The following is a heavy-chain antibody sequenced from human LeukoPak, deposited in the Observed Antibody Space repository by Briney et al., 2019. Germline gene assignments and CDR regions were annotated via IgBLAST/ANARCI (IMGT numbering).Heavy chain of an antibody. D-gene: IGHD3-10*01. CDR3: AKKYYYGSGSPPDAFDI. Sequence: GGSLRLSCAASGFTFSSYAVSWVRQAPGKGLEWVSAISGSGGSTYYADSVKGRFTISRDNSKNTLYLQMNSLRAEDTAVYYCAKKYYYGSGSPPDAFDIWGQGTMVTVSS. CDR1: GFTFSSYA. V-gene: IGHV3-23*01. CDR2: ISGSGGST. J-gene: IGHJ3*02.